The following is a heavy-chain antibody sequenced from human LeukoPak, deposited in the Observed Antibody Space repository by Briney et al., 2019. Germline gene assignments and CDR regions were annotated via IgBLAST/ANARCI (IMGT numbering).Heavy chain of an antibody. CDR1: GDSFSSVDYY. V-gene: IGHV4-39*07. Sequence: SETLSLTCTVSGDSFSSVDYYWGWIRQPPGKGLEWIGSIYYTGSTYYNPSLKSRLTISIDTSKKQFSPKLTSVTAADTAVYYCARDPGGHCDGHSCWGSRIDPWGQGTLVTVSS. CDR3: ARDPGGHCDGHSCWGSRIDP. D-gene: IGHD2-15*01. CDR2: IYYTGST. J-gene: IGHJ5*02.